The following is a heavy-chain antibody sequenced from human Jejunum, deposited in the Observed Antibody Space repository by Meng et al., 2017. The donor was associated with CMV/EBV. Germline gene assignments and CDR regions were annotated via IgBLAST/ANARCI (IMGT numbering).Heavy chain of an antibody. CDR1: GDSIRSHY. Sequence: SGDSIRSHYWSWIRQPPGKGLEWMGYIYYSGSATYRPSLRSRITISVDTSKNQFSLNLRSVTAADTAMYFCARGLGHASNNSHDSWGQGTLVTVSS. CDR3: ARGLGHASNNSHDS. J-gene: IGHJ4*02. V-gene: IGHV4-59*11. D-gene: IGHD1-1*01. CDR2: IYYSGSA.